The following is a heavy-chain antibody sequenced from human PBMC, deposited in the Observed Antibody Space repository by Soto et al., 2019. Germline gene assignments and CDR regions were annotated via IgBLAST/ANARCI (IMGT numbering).Heavy chain of an antibody. Sequence: SETLSLTCTVSGGSISSGDYYWSWIRQPPGKGLEWIGYIYHSGSTYYNPSLKSRVTISVDRSKNQFSLKLSSVTAADTAVYYCAGSQTTVTSYDYWGQGTLVTVSS. CDR2: IYHSGST. D-gene: IGHD4-17*01. CDR3: AGSQTTVTSYDY. V-gene: IGHV4-30-2*01. CDR1: GGSISSGDYY. J-gene: IGHJ4*02.